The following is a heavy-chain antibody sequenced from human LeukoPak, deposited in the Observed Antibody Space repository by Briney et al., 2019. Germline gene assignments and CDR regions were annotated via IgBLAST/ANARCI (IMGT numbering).Heavy chain of an antibody. CDR3: ARVSIVVVPAAWFDP. V-gene: IGHV1-2*02. Sequence: ASVKVSCKASGYTFTGYYMHWVRQAPGQGLEWMGWINPNSGGTNYAQKFQGRVTMTRDTSISTAYMELSRLRSDDTAVYYCARVSIVVVPAAWFDPSRQGTLVTVSS. CDR1: GYTFTGYY. J-gene: IGHJ5*02. D-gene: IGHD2-2*01. CDR2: INPNSGGT.